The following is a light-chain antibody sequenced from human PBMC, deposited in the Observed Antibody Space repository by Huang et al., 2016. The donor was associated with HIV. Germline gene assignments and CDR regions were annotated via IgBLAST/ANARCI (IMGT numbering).Light chain of an antibody. CDR3: QQRSTWPAIT. V-gene: IGKV3-11*01. Sequence: EIVLTQSPATLSLSPGDRATLSCRASQSVTRSLAWYQQKAGQAPRLLIYDASNRATGIPARFSGSGSGTDFTLTISSLEPEDFAVYYCQQRSTWPAITFGHGTRLEIK. J-gene: IGKJ5*01. CDR2: DAS. CDR1: QSVTRS.